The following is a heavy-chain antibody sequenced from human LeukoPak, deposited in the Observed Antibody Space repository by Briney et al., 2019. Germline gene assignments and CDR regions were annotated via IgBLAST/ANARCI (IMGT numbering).Heavy chain of an antibody. CDR2: ISAYNGNT. CDR1: GFTFTAYG. J-gene: IGHJ4*02. CDR3: ARISRQRLLHDFDY. Sequence: ASVKVSCKTSGFTFTAYGFSWVRQAPGQGLEWMGWISAYNGNTNYAQKLQGRVTMTTDISTSTAYMDLGSLRSDDTAVYYCARISRQRLLHDFDYWGQGTLVTVPS. D-gene: IGHD2-21*02. V-gene: IGHV1-18*01.